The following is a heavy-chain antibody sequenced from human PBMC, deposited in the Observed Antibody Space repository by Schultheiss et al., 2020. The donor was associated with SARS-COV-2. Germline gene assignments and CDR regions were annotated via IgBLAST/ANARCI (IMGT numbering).Heavy chain of an antibody. J-gene: IGHJ4*02. CDR2: INHSGST. CDR3: AKGRGLGSYYAY. D-gene: IGHD3-10*01. V-gene: IGHV4-34*01. Sequence: SETLSLTCAVYGGSFSGYYWSWIRQPPGKGLEWIGEINHSGSTYYNPSLKSRVTISVDTSKNQFSLKLNSVTAADTAVYYCAKGRGLGSYYAYWGQGTLVTVSS. CDR1: GGSFSGYY.